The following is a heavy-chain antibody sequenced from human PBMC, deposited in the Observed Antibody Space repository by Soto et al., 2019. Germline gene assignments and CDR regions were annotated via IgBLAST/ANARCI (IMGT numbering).Heavy chain of an antibody. Sequence: PSETLSLTCTVSRGYVNTFHWSWVRQPAGKGLEWIGRIFPNGNTDYSPSLKSRVTISVDTSKNQFSLKLSSVTAADTAVYYCARDLGGDDYYYGMDVWGQGTTVTVSS. V-gene: IGHV4-4*07. D-gene: IGHD2-21*01. CDR2: IFPNGNT. J-gene: IGHJ6*02. CDR3: ARDLGGDDYYYGMDV. CDR1: RGYVNTFH.